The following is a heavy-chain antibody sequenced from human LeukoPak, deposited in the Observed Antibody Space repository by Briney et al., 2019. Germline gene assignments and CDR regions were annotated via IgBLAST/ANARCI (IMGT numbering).Heavy chain of an antibody. Sequence: PSETLSLTCSVSGGSFSSSTYYWGWIRQPPGKGLEWIGAIYYSGTSYYNSSLKSRVTISVDTSKNQFSLKLSSVTAADTAVYYCARSSCDFWSGYYFCHHYDYWGQGTLVTVSS. J-gene: IGHJ4*02. CDR3: ARSSCDFWSGYYFCHHYDY. V-gene: IGHV4-39*07. D-gene: IGHD3-3*01. CDR1: GGSFSSSTYY. CDR2: IYYSGTS.